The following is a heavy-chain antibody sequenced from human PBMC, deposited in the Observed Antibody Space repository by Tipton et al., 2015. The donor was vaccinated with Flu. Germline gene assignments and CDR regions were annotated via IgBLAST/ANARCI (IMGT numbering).Heavy chain of an antibody. V-gene: IGHV3-74*01. CDR3: AREGGYCGGASCYKYFQH. Sequence: SLRLSCAASGFTFSTYWMHWVRQAPGKGPVWVSRINIDGSSTTYADSVKGRFTISRDNAKDTLYLQMNSLRAEDTAVYYCAREGGYCGGASCYKYFQHWGQGTLVTVSS. CDR2: INIDGSST. CDR1: GFTFSTYW. J-gene: IGHJ1*01. D-gene: IGHD2-2*02.